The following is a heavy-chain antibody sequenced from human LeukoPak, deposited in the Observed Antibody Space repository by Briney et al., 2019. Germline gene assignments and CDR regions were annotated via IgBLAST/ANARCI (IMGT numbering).Heavy chain of an antibody. D-gene: IGHD3-9*01. Sequence: PGGSLRLSCADSGFTFSRYSMNWVRQTPGKGLEWVSSIGSRGSPIFYADSVKGRFTISRDNSKNTLYLQMNSLRAEDTAVYYCARGGGSYDILTGDYKPHDYWGQGTLVTVSS. CDR2: IGSRGSPI. CDR1: GFTFSRYS. J-gene: IGHJ4*02. CDR3: ARGGGSYDILTGDYKPHDY. V-gene: IGHV3-21*01.